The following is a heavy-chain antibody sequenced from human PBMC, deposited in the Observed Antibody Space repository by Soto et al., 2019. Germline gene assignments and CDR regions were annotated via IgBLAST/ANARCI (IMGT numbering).Heavy chain of an antibody. Sequence: GGSLRLSCAASGFTFSDYYMSWIRQAPGKGLEWVSYISSSGDTDYADSVKGRFTISRDNAKNSLFLQMNSLRDEDTAVYYCARVVVVIPPGYYYAMDVWGQGTSVTVSS. CDR2: ISSSGDT. J-gene: IGHJ6*02. CDR3: ARVVVVIPPGYYYAMDV. CDR1: GFTFSDYY. V-gene: IGHV3-11*01. D-gene: IGHD3-22*01.